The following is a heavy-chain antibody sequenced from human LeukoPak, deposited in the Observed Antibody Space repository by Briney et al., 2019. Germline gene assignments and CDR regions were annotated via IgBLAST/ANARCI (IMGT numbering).Heavy chain of an antibody. CDR2: INPNSGGT. V-gene: IGHV1-2*02. D-gene: IGHD1-26*01. J-gene: IGHJ4*02. CDR3: ARDRASYSGSYYQLGY. Sequence: ASVKVSCTASGYTFTGYYMHWVRQAPGQGLEWMGWINPNSGGTNYAQKFQGRVTMTRDTSISTAYMELSRLRSDDTAVYYCARDRASYSGSYYQLGYWGQGTLVTVSS. CDR1: GYTFTGYY.